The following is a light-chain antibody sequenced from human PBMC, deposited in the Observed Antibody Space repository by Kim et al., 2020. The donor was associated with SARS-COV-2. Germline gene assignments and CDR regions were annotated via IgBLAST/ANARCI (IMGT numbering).Light chain of an antibody. J-gene: IGKJ1*01. CDR2: KAS. V-gene: IGKV1-5*03. CDR1: QSINSW. Sequence: DIQMTQSPSTLSASVGDRVTVTCRASQSINSWLAWYQQKPGKAPKLLIYKASTLESGVPSRFSGTGSGTEFTLTISSLQPDDFATYYCQQYQSNTWTFGQGTKVDIK. CDR3: QQYQSNTWT.